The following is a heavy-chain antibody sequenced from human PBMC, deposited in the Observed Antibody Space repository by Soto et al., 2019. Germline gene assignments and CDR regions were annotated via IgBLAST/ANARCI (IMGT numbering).Heavy chain of an antibody. Sequence: ASVKVSCKASGYTFTGYYMHWVRQAPGQGLEWMGWINPNSGGTNYAQKFQGWVTMTRDTSISTAYMELSRLRSDDTAVYYCAREKRDADSSSWYFSYYYYGMDVWGQGTTVTVSS. CDR1: GYTFTGYY. D-gene: IGHD6-13*01. CDR2: INPNSGGT. J-gene: IGHJ6*02. CDR3: AREKRDADSSSWYFSYYYYGMDV. V-gene: IGHV1-2*04.